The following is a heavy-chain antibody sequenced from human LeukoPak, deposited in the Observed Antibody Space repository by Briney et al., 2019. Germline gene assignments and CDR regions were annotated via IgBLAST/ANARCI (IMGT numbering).Heavy chain of an antibody. V-gene: IGHV3-30*04. CDR1: GFTFSSYA. CDR2: ISYDGSNK. Sequence: PGGSLRLSCAASGFTFSSYAMHWVRQAPGKGLEWVAVISYDGSNKYYADSVKGRFTISRDNSKNTLYLQMNSLRAEDTAVYYCAREAGLYYMDVWGKGTTVTVSS. D-gene: IGHD6-13*01. J-gene: IGHJ6*03. CDR3: AREAGLYYMDV.